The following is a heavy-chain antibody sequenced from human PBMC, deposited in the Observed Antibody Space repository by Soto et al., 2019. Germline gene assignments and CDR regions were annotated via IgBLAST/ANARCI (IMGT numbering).Heavy chain of an antibody. J-gene: IGHJ4*02. Sequence: SLRLSCAASGFTFSDYYMSWIRQAPGKGLEWVSYISSSNNTIYYADSVKGRFTISRDNAKNSLYLQMNSLRAEDTAVYYCARDGSPYYYDSSGQLDYWGQGTLVTVSS. CDR1: GFTFSDYY. CDR2: ISSSNNTI. CDR3: ARDGSPYYYDSSGQLDY. D-gene: IGHD3-22*01. V-gene: IGHV3-11*01.